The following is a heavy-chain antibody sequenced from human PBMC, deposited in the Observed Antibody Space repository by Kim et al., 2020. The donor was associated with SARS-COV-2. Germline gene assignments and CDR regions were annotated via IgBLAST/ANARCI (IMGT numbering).Heavy chain of an antibody. Sequence: SETLSLTCTVSGGSISSSSYYWGWIRQPPGKGLEWIGSIYYSGSTYYNPSLKSRVTISVDTSKNQFSLKLSSVTAADTAVYYCARDYYGSGPMLRWDYYYYGMDVWGQGTTVTVSS. CDR1: GGSISSSSYY. V-gene: IGHV4-39*01. CDR2: IYYSGST. D-gene: IGHD3-10*01. J-gene: IGHJ6*02. CDR3: ARDYYGSGPMLRWDYYYYGMDV.